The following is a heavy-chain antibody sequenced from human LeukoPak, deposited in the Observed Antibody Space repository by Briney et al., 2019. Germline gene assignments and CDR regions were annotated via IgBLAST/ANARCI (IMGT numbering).Heavy chain of an antibody. V-gene: IGHV5-51*01. Sequence: NHGESLKISCVGSGXRFTSYWIGWVRQMPGKGLEYMGIIYPGDSDTRYSPSFQGQVTISADKSISTAYLQWSSLQASDTAMYYCATGYGSGRGAFDIWGQGTMVTVSS. CDR3: ATGYGSGRGAFDI. CDR2: IYPGDSDT. D-gene: IGHD6-19*01. J-gene: IGHJ3*02. CDR1: GXRFTSYW.